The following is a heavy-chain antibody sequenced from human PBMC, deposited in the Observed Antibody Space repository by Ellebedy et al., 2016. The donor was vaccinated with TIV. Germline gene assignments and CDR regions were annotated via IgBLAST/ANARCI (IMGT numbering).Heavy chain of an antibody. V-gene: IGHV3-33*01. CDR3: ARALPDEAEYFQH. Sequence: GGSLRLXCAASGFTFSSYGMHWVRQAPGKGLEWVAVIWYDGSNKYYADSVKGRFTISRDNSKNTLYLQMNSLRAEDTAVYYCARALPDEAEYFQHWGQGTLVTVSS. CDR2: IWYDGSNK. CDR1: GFTFSSYG. J-gene: IGHJ1*01. D-gene: IGHD3-10*01.